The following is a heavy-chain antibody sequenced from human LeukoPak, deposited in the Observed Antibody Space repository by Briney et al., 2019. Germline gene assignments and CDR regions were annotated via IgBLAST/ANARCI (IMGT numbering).Heavy chain of an antibody. CDR3: ARGYYGSGSLN. V-gene: IGHV4-34*01. CDR2: INHSGST. Sequence: PSETLSLTCAAYGGSFSGYYWSWIRQPPGKGLEWIEEINHSGSTNYNPSLKSRVTISVDTSKNQFSLKLSSVTAADTAVYYCARGYYGSGSLNWGQGTLVTVSS. J-gene: IGHJ4*02. CDR1: GGSFSGYY. D-gene: IGHD3-10*01.